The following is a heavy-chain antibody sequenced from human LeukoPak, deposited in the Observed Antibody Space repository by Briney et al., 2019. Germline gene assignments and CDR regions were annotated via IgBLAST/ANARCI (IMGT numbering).Heavy chain of an antibody. CDR1: GFTFGDYA. Sequence: GALRLSCPASGFTFGDYAMSWFRQAPGKGLEWVGFIRSKAYGGTTEYAASVKGRFTISRDDSKSNAYLQMNSLKTEDTAVYYCTRGGDHEYYYYGMDVWGQGTTVTVSS. D-gene: IGHD4-17*01. CDR3: TRGGDHEYYYYGMDV. CDR2: IRSKAYGGTT. V-gene: IGHV3-49*03. J-gene: IGHJ6*02.